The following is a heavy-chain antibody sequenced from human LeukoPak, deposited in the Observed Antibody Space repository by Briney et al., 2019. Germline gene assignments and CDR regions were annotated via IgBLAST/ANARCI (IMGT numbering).Heavy chain of an antibody. V-gene: IGHV3-7*05. D-gene: IGHD7-27*01. CDR1: GLTFSTYW. CDR2: INQDGSEK. CDR3: ARGSNWAFDY. J-gene: IGHJ4*02. Sequence: GGSLRLSCAASGLTFSTYWMSCVRQAPGKGLEWVANINQDGSEKYYVDSVKGRLTISRDNAKNSLYLQMNSLRAEDTAIYYCARGSNWAFDYWGQGTLVTVSS.